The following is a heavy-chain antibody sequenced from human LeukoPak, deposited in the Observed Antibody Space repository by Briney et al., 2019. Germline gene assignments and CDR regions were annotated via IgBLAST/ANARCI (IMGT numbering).Heavy chain of an antibody. CDR1: GGSISSSSYY. CDR3: ARTTPYNYYYYGMDV. J-gene: IGHJ6*02. D-gene: IGHD3-16*01. V-gene: IGHV4-39*07. CDR2: IYYSGST. Sequence: SETLSLTCTVSGGSISSSSYYWGWIRQPPGKGLEWIGSIYYSGSTYYNPSLKSRVTISVDTSKNQFSLKLSSVTAADTAVYYCARTTPYNYYYYGMDVWGQGTTVTVSS.